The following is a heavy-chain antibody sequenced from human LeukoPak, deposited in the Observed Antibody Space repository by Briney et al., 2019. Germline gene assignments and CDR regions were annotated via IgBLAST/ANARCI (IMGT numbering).Heavy chain of an antibody. D-gene: IGHD1-26*01. CDR2: IRSKAYGGTT. V-gene: IGHV3-49*04. CDR1: GFTFGDYA. CDR3: TRVGATRGVYFDY. J-gene: IGHJ4*02. Sequence: GGSLRLSCTASGFTFGDYAMGWVRQAPGKGLEWVGFIRSKAYGGTTEYAASVKGRFTISRDDSKSIAYLQMNSLKTEDTAVYYCTRVGATRGVYFDYWGQGTLVTVSS.